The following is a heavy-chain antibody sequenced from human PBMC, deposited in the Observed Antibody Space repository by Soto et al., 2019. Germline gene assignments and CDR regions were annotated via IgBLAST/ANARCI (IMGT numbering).Heavy chain of an antibody. CDR3: ARLDCSGGSCYGYRY. V-gene: IGHV4-59*08. J-gene: IGHJ4*02. CDR2: IYYSGST. CDR1: GGSISSYY. Sequence: ETLSLTCTVSGGSISSYYSTWIRQPPGKGLEWIGYIYYSGSTNYNPSLKSRVTISVDTSKNQFSLKLSSVTAADTAVYYCARLDCSGGSCYGYRYWGQGTLVTVSS. D-gene: IGHD2-15*01.